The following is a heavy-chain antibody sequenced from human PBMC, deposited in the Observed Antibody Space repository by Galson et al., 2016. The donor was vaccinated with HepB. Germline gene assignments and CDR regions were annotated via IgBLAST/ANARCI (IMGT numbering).Heavy chain of an antibody. V-gene: IGHV1-18*01. CDR3: ARSSFGVSNP. Sequence: SVKVSCKASGGTFGTYAISWVRQAPGQGLEWMGWLSASNGNTDYAQKFHGRVTMTTDTSTNTAYMELRSLRSDDTAMYYCARSSFGVSNPWGQGTLVTVSS. CDR2: LSASNGNT. CDR1: GGTFGTYA. J-gene: IGHJ5*02. D-gene: IGHD3-3*01.